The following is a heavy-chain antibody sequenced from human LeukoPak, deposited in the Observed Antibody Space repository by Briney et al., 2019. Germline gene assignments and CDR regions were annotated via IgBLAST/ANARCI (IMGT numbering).Heavy chain of an antibody. CDR1: GYTFTNYY. Sequence: ASVTVSCKPSGYTFTNYYIHWVRQAPGQGPEWVGWINPASAGAAFAPKFQGRVSMTWDSSITTAFMDLTSLRSNDPAIYYCARHLGNYYRAFDFWGQGTLVTVSS. D-gene: IGHD1-26*01. J-gene: IGHJ4*02. V-gene: IGHV1-2*02. CDR3: ARHLGNYYRAFDF. CDR2: INPASAGA.